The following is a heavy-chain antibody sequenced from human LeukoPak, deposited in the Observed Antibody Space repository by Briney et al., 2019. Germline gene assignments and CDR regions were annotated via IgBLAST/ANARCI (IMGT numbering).Heavy chain of an antibody. Sequence: GGSLRLSCAASGFTFSSYNMNWVRQAPGKGLEWVSYISSSGSTMFYADSVKGRFTISRDSAKNSLYLQMNSLRAEDTAVYYCARDFSGYGGSCIDYWGQGTLVTVPS. V-gene: IGHV3-48*01. CDR1: GFTFSSYN. CDR2: ISSSGSTM. CDR3: ARDFSGYGGSCIDY. J-gene: IGHJ4*02. D-gene: IGHD1-26*01.